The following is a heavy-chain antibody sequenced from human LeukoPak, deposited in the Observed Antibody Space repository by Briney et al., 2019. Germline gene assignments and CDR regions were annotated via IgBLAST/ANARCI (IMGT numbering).Heavy chain of an antibody. V-gene: IGHV3-74*01. J-gene: IGHJ2*01. CDR1: GFTFSRYW. D-gene: IGHD2-2*01. CDR3: AREEVYCSSTSCSHWYFDL. Sequence: GGSLRLSCAASGFTFSRYWMYWVRQAPGKGLVWVSRINSDGSSTSYADSVKGRFTISRDNAKNTLYLQMNSLRAEDTAVYYCAREEVYCSSTSCSHWYFDLWGRGTLVTVSS. CDR2: INSDGSST.